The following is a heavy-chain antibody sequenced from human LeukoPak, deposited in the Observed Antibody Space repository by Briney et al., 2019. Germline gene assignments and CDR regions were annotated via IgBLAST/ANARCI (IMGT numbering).Heavy chain of an antibody. D-gene: IGHD1-26*01. CDR2: IYYSGST. Sequence: SETLSLTCTVSGGSVSSGSYYWSWIRQHPGKGLEWIGYIYYSGSTYYNPSLKSRVTISVDTSKNQFSLKLSSVTAADTAVYYCAVYSGSYYTPGYWGQGTLVTVSS. CDR3: AVYSGSYYTPGY. V-gene: IGHV4-31*03. J-gene: IGHJ4*02. CDR1: GGSVSSGSYY.